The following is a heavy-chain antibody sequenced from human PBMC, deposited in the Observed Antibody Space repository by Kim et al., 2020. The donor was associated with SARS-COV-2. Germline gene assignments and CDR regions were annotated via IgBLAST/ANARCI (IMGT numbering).Heavy chain of an antibody. CDR2: ISSSSSYI. Sequence: GGSLRLSCAASGFTFSSYSMNWVRQAPGKGLEWVSSISSSSSYIYYADSVKGRFTISRDNAKNSLYLQMNSLRAEDTAVYYCARDYGDVHGPAFDYWGQGTLVTVSS. CDR1: GFTFSSYS. CDR3: ARDYGDVHGPAFDY. D-gene: IGHD4-17*01. V-gene: IGHV3-21*01. J-gene: IGHJ4*02.